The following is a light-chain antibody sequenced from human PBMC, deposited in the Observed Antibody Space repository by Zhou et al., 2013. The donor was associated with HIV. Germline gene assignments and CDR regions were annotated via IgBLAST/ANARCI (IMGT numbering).Light chain of an antibody. CDR2: GAS. CDR3: QQYGSSPKCS. J-gene: IGKJ2*04. Sequence: EIVLTQSPGTLSLSPGERATLSCRASQSGSGRYQHRPGQAPRLLIYGASTRAPGIPDRFSGGGSGTDFTLTISRLEPEDFAVYYCQQYGSSPKCSFGQGTKLEIK. CDR1: QSGSG. V-gene: IGKV3-20*01.